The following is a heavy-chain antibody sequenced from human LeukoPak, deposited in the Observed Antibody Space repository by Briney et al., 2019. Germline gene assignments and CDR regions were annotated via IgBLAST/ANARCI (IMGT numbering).Heavy chain of an antibody. D-gene: IGHD3-9*01. V-gene: IGHV4-4*07. Sequence: PSETLSLTCTVSGVSISSYYWSWIRQPAGKGLEWIGRIHTSGSTNYNPALKSRVTMSEDTSRNQFSLKVISVTAADAAVYYCAREGTYDILTGYSTSFDSFDIWGQGKMVTVSS. CDR2: IHTSGST. CDR3: AREGTYDILTGYSTSFDSFDI. CDR1: GVSISSYY. J-gene: IGHJ3*02.